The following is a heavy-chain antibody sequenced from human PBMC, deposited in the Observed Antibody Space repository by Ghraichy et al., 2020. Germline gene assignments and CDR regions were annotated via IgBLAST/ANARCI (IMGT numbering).Heavy chain of an antibody. J-gene: IGHJ4*02. CDR3: ARHRYSTSAYYFDY. CDR2: IYYSGST. V-gene: IGHV4-39*01. CDR1: GDSISRSSYY. Sequence: SETLSLTCTVSGDSISRSSYYWGWIRQPPGKGLEWIGSIYYSGSTYYNPSLKSRVTISVDTSKNQFSLKLSSVTAADTAMYYCARHRYSTSAYYFDYWGQGTLVTVSS. D-gene: IGHD2-2*01.